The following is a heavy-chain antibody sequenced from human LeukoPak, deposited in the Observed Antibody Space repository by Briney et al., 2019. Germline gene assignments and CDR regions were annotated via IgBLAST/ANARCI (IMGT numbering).Heavy chain of an antibody. J-gene: IGHJ1*01. CDR3: ARDGSNEGSSWIEYFQH. D-gene: IGHD6-13*01. CDR2: IYYSGST. Sequence: SETLSLTCTVSGGSISSGGYYWSWIRQHPGKGLEWIGYIYYSGSTCYNPSLKSRVTISVDTSKNQFSLKLSSVTAADTAVYYCARDGSNEGSSWIEYFQHWGQGTLVTVSS. CDR1: GGSISSGGYY. V-gene: IGHV4-31*03.